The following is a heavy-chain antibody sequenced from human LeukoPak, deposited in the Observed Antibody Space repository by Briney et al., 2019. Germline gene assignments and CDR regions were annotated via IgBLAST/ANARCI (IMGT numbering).Heavy chain of an antibody. D-gene: IGHD3-22*01. V-gene: IGHV1-18*01. CDR3: ARAQSDYYDSSGYDY. Sequence: ASVKVSCKASGYTFTSYGISWVRQAPGQGLEWMGWISAYNGNTNYAQKLQGRGTMTTDTSTSTAYMELRSLRSDDTAVYYCARAQSDYYDSSGYDYWGQGTLVTVSS. J-gene: IGHJ4*02. CDR1: GYTFTSYG. CDR2: ISAYNGNT.